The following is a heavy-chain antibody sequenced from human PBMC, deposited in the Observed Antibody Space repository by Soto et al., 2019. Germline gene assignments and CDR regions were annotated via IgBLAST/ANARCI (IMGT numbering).Heavy chain of an antibody. D-gene: IGHD6-13*01. V-gene: IGHV5-10-1*01. CDR2: IDPVDSYT. Sequence: VESLKISCKGPGYSFTSYWISWVRQIPWKGLEWMGRIDPVDSYTNYSPSFQGHVTISADKSISTAYLQWSSLKASDTAMYYCARLGGAAAGIPHYYYGREVWGQGTRVTISS. CDR3: ARLGGAAAGIPHYYYGREV. J-gene: IGHJ6*02. CDR1: GYSFTSYW.